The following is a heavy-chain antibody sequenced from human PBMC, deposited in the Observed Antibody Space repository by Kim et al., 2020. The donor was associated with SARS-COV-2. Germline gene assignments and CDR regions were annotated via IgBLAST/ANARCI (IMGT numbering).Heavy chain of an antibody. D-gene: IGHD2-2*01. V-gene: IGHV3-23*01. Sequence: GGSLRLSCAASGFMFSNYELSWVRQTPGKGLEWVSAISAGGDDTYYADSVKGRFTISRDNSKDTLYLQMNSLRAEDTAVYYCATSLRDCSTSSCQFHRLVHDYGVDVWGQGTTDVVS. CDR1: GFMFSNYE. J-gene: IGHJ6*02. CDR3: ATSLRDCSTSSCQFHRLVHDYGVDV. CDR2: ISAGGDDT.